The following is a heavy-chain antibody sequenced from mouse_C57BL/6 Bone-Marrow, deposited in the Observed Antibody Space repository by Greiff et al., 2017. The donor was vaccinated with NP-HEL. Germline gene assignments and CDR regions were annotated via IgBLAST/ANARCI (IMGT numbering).Heavy chain of an antibody. J-gene: IGHJ3*01. V-gene: IGHV5-15*01. D-gene: IGHD6-5*01. Sequence: EVMLVESGGGLVQPGGSLKLSCAASGFTFSDYGMAWVRQAPRKGPEWVAFISNLAYSIYYADTVTGRFTISRENAKNTLCLEMSSLRSEDTAMYYCARHPYAWFAYWGQGTLVTVSA. CDR1: GFTFSDYG. CDR2: ISNLAYSI. CDR3: ARHPYAWFAY.